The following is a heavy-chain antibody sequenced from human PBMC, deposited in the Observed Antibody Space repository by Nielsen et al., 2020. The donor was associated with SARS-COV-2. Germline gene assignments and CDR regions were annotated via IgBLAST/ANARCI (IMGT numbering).Heavy chain of an antibody. D-gene: IGHD2-21*01. CDR2: IDPRDSYT. CDR3: ATHWPSNWYSAF. V-gene: IGHV5-10-1*01. CDR1: GSSSSNSW. Sequence: GESLKISCKASGSSSSNSWITWMRQTPGKGLEWSGRIDPRDSYTNYSPSFKGHVTMSVDKHRTTSGRTTAYLQWRSLEASDTADLYCATHWPSNWYSAFWGQGTLVTVSS. J-gene: IGHJ4*02.